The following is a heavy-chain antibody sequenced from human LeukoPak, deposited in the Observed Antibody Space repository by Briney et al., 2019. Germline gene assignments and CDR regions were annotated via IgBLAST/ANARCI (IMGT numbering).Heavy chain of an antibody. V-gene: IGHV4-59*08. CDR1: GGSISSYY. CDR2: IYYSGST. Sequence: SETLSLTCTVSGGSISSYYWSWIRQPPGKGLEWIGYIYYSGSTNYNPSLKSRVTISVDTSKNQFSLKLSSVTAADTAVYYCARGGSGGYYNVMLYNWFDPWGQGTLVTVSS. J-gene: IGHJ5*02. CDR3: ARGGSGGYYNVMLYNWFDP. D-gene: IGHD3-10*01.